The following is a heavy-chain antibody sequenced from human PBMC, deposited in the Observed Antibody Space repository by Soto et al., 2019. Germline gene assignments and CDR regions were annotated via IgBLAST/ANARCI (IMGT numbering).Heavy chain of an antibody. D-gene: IGHD2-15*01. V-gene: IGHV4-30-4*01. J-gene: IGHJ6*02. Sequence: SETLSLTCTVSGGSISSGDYYWSWIRQPPGKGLEWIGYIYYSGSTYYNPSLKSRVTISVDTSKNQFSLKLSSVTAADTAVYYCARSGRVVVAATGYYGMDVWDQGTTVTVSS. CDR1: GGSISSGDYY. CDR2: IYYSGST. CDR3: ARSGRVVVAATGYYGMDV.